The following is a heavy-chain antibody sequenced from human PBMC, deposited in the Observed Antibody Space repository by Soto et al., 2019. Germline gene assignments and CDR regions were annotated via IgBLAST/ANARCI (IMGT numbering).Heavy chain of an antibody. CDR1: GGSISSTYW. CDR3: ARAGAPPTWNLAGSRVHDAFDI. J-gene: IGHJ3*02. CDR2: IYHSGST. V-gene: IGHV4-4*02. D-gene: IGHD1-1*01. Sequence: QVQLQESGPGLVKPSGTLSLTCAVSGGSISSTYWWSWVRQPPGKGLEWIGEIYHSGSTDYTPSLKSRVTISVDKSTNQCALNLTSVTAADTAVYYCARAGAPPTWNLAGSRVHDAFDIWGQGTLVTVSS.